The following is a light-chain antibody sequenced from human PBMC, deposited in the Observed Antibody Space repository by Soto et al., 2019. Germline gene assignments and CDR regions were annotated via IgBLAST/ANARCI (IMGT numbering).Light chain of an antibody. Sequence: DTQMTQSPSSLSASVGDRVTITCQASQDINTCLTWYQQKPGKAPELLIYEASNLERGVPSRFSGSGSGTDFTLTISSLQPEDFATYYCQQSNNLLLTFGGGTKVEVQ. CDR2: EAS. CDR3: QQSNNLLLT. V-gene: IGKV1-33*01. J-gene: IGKJ4*01. CDR1: QDINTC.